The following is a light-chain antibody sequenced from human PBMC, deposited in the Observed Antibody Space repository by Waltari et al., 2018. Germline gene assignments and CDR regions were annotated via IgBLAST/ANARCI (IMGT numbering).Light chain of an antibody. CDR3: QVWDSSSDHPWV. V-gene: IGLV3-21*04. CDR2: DDS. J-gene: IGLJ3*02. CDR1: NIETKS. Sequence: SYVLTQPPSMSVPPGETASISCGGYNIETKSVHWYQQRPGQAPVLVMYDDSDRPSGIPERFSGSNTGDTATLTISRIEAGDEADYYCQVWDSSSDHPWVFGGGTKLTVL.